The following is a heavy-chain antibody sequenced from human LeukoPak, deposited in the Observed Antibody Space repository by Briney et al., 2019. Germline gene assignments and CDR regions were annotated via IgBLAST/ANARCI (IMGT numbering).Heavy chain of an antibody. CDR1: GFPFSSYG. J-gene: IGHJ4*02. D-gene: IGHD6-19*01. CDR3: AKDTPLTAYTSGWSNNCFDY. Sequence: PGGSLTLSGAASGFPFSSYGRTWVRQAPGKGREWGLTVSGGGDATYYAYSVKGRFAISRDNSKRALHLHMSGLRAEDTSLYYCAKDTPLTAYTSGWSNNCFDYWGQGTLVTVSS. V-gene: IGHV3-23*01. CDR2: VSGGGDAT.